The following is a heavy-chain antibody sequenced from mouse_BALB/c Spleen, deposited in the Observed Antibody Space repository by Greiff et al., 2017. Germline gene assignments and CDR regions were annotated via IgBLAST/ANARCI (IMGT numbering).Heavy chain of an antibody. Sequence: EVKLMESGGGLVKPGGSLKLSCAASGFAFSSYDMSWVRQTPEKRLEWVAYISSGGGSTYYPDTVKGRFTISSDNAKNTLYLQMSSLKSEDTAMYYCARHPNALYYYGSSYRGAMDYWGQGTSVTVSS. CDR2: ISSGGGST. J-gene: IGHJ4*01. CDR1: GFAFSSYD. CDR3: ARHPNALYYYGSSYRGAMDY. V-gene: IGHV5-12-1*01. D-gene: IGHD1-1*01.